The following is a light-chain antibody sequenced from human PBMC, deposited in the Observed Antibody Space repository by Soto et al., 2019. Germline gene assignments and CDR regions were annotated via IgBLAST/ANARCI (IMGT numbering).Light chain of an antibody. Sequence: EIVMRQSPATLSVSPGERAALSCRASQSVSSNLAWYQQRPGQAPRLLVYGASTRAAGVPARFSGSRSGPDFTLTITSLQSEDFAVYYCQQYDNWPWTFGQGTKVDI. V-gene: IGKV3-15*01. CDR2: GAS. CDR1: QSVSSN. CDR3: QQYDNWPWT. J-gene: IGKJ1*01.